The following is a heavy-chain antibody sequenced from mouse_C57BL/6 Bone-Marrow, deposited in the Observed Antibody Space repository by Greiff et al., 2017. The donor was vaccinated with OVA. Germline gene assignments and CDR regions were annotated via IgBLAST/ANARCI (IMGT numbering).Heavy chain of an antibody. D-gene: IGHD2-3*01. CDR1: GYAFTNYL. V-gene: IGHV1-54*01. J-gene: IGHJ1*03. CDR2: INPGSGGT. CDR3: ARRRWLLRYFDV. Sequence: VKLQESGAELVRPGTSVKVSCKASGYAFTNYLIEWVKQRPGQGLEWIGVINPGSGGTNYNEKFKGKATLTADKSSSTAYMQLSSLTSEDSAVYFCARRRWLLRYFDVWGTGTTVTVSS.